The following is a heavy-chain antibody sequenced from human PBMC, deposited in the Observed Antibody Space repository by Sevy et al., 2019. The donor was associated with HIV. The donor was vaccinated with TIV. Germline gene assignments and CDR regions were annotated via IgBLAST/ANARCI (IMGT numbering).Heavy chain of an antibody. D-gene: IGHD3-16*01. V-gene: IGHV3-30*04. CDR1: GFIFSNFA. J-gene: IGHJ1*01. CDR3: ARGENNDEFFHH. Sequence: GGSLRLSCAASGFIFSNFAMHWVRQAPGKGLEWVAVMSYDGSHKYYAESVRGRFTVSMVNARNILSLEMNSRRREDTAVYYCARGENNDEFFHHWGQGTLVTVSS. CDR2: MSYDGSHK.